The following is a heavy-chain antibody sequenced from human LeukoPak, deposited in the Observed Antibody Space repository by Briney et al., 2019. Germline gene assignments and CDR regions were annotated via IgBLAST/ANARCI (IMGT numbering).Heavy chain of an antibody. CDR1: GGSISSYY. CDR3: ARDLRYFDWSGAFDY. V-gene: IGHV4-4*07. J-gene: IGHJ4*02. Sequence: SETLSLTCTVSGGSISSYYWSWIRQPAGKGLEWTGRIYTSGSTNYNPSLKSRVTMSVDTSKNQFSLKLSSVTAADTAVYYCARDLRYFDWSGAFDYWGQGTLVTVSS. CDR2: IYTSGST. D-gene: IGHD3-9*01.